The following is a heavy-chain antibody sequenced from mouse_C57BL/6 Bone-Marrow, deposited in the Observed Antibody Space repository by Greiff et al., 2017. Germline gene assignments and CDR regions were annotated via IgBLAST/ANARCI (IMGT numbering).Heavy chain of an antibody. CDR3: ARGPTVVANWYFDV. CDR1: GFTFSDYG. CDR2: ISSGSSTI. Sequence: EVKLVESGGGLVKPGGSLKLSCAASGFTFSDYGMHWVRQAPEKGLEWVAYISSGSSTIYYADTVKGRFTISRDNAKNTLFLQMTSLRSEDTAMYYCARGPTVVANWYFDVWGTGTTVTVSS. J-gene: IGHJ1*03. V-gene: IGHV5-17*01. D-gene: IGHD1-1*01.